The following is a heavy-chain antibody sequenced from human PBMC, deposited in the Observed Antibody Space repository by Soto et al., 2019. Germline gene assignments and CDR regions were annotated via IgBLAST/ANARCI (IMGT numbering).Heavy chain of an antibody. J-gene: IGHJ3*02. Sequence: QVQLVQSGAEVKKPGSSVKVSCKASGGTFSSYAISWVRQAPGQGLEWMGGIIPIFGTANYAQKFQGRVTITADESTSTAYMELSSLRSEDTAVYYCARYPHLSNMGYCSGGSCYSPGAFDIWGQGTMVTVSP. D-gene: IGHD2-15*01. CDR3: ARYPHLSNMGYCSGGSCYSPGAFDI. CDR2: IIPIFGTA. V-gene: IGHV1-69*01. CDR1: GGTFSSYA.